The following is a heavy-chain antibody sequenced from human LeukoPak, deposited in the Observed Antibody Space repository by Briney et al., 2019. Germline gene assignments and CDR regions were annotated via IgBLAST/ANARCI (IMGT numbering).Heavy chain of an antibody. CDR1: GGSISSGSYY. CDR2: IYTSGST. D-gene: IGHD3-22*01. V-gene: IGHV4-61*02. Sequence: PSETLSLTCTVSGGSISSGSYYWSWIRQPAGKGLEWIGRIYTSGSTNYNPSLKSRVTISVDTSKNQFSLKLSSVTAADTAVYYCARETRNYYDSSGYYVFDYWGQGTLVTVSS. CDR3: ARETRNYYDSSGYYVFDY. J-gene: IGHJ4*02.